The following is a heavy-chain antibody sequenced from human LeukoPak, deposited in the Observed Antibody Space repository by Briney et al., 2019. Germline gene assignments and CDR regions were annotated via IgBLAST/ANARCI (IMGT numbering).Heavy chain of an antibody. CDR2: IYTSGST. V-gene: IGHV4-61*02. CDR1: GGSISSGSYY. J-gene: IGHJ4*02. D-gene: IGHD6-13*01. CDR3: ARHEQQLELFFDY. Sequence: PSQTLSPTCTVSGGSISSGSYYWSWIRQPAGKGLEWIGRIYTSGSTNYNPSLKSRVTISVDTSKTQFSLKLSSVTAADTAVYYCARHEQQLELFFDYWGQGTLVTVSS.